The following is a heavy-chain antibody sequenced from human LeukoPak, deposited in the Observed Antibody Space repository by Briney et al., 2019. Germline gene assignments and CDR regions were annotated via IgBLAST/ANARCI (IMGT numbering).Heavy chain of an antibody. Sequence: GGSLRLSCTVSGFTFGDYALNWVRQAPEKGLERVGFLRSKAYGGTTEYAASVKGRFTISRDDSKSIAYLQMNSLKTEDTAVYYCTRWTYGYGDYWGQGSLVTVSS. V-gene: IGHV3-49*04. CDR1: GFTFGDYA. CDR3: TRWTYGYGDY. J-gene: IGHJ4*02. D-gene: IGHD5-18*01. CDR2: LRSKAYGGTT.